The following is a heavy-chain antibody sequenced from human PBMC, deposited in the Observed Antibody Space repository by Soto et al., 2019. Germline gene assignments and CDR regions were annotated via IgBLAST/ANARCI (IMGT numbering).Heavy chain of an antibody. Sequence: EVQLLESGGGLVQPGGSLRLSCAASGFTFSNYGMSWVRQAPGKGLEWVSAISGSGVSTYYADSVKGRFIISRDNSKNTLYLQMNSLRAEDTAVYYCAKLEPGIAVAGTNWYFDLWGRGTLVTVSS. D-gene: IGHD6-19*01. CDR3: AKLEPGIAVAGTNWYFDL. CDR2: ISGSGVST. J-gene: IGHJ2*01. CDR1: GFTFSNYG. V-gene: IGHV3-23*01.